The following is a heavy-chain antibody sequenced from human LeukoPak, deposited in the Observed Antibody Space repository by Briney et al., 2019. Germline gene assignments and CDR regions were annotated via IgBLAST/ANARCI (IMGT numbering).Heavy chain of an antibody. CDR2: ISSSGSTI. D-gene: IGHD6-13*01. V-gene: IGHV3-11*01. CDR3: ARRCSSSCRAFDI. Sequence: GVSLRLSCEASGFTFSTYSMAWVRQAPGKGLEWVSYISSSGSTIYYADSVKGRFTISRDNAKNSLYLQMNSLRAEDTAVYYCARRCSSSCRAFDIWGQGTMVTVSS. J-gene: IGHJ3*02. CDR1: GFTFSTYS.